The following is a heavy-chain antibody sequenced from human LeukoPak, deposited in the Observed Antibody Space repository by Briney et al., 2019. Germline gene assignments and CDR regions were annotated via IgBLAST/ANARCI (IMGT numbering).Heavy chain of an antibody. CDR3: ARDFRVVPAAIGYYYYYMDV. D-gene: IGHD2-2*02. CDR1: GFTVSSNY. J-gene: IGHJ6*03. V-gene: IGHV3-53*05. CDR2: IYSGGST. Sequence: PGGSLRLSCAASGFTVSSNYMTWVRQAPGKGLEWVSVIYSGGSTYYADSVKGRFTISRDNSKNTLYLQMNSLRAEDTAVYYCARDFRVVPAAIGYYYYYMDVWGKGTTVTVSS.